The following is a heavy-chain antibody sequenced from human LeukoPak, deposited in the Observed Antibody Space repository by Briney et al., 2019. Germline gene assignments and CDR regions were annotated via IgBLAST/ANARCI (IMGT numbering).Heavy chain of an antibody. CDR1: GFTFSSYE. V-gene: IGHV3-21*01. J-gene: IGHJ6*03. Sequence: PGGSLRLSCAASGFTFSSYEMNWVRQAPGKGLEWVSSISSSSSYIYYADSVKGRFTISRDNAKNSLYLQMNSLRAEDTAVYYCARDFDPGAFGEFYMDVWGKGTTVTISS. CDR3: ARDFDPGAFGEFYMDV. CDR2: ISSSSSYI. D-gene: IGHD3-10*01.